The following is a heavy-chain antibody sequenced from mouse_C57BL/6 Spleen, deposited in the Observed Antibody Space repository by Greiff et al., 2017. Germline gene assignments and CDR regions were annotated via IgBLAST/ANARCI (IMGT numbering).Heavy chain of an antibody. CDR3: ARYGITTGYYAMDY. D-gene: IGHD2-4*01. Sequence: QVQLQQSGPELVKPGASVKISCKASGYAFSSSWMNWVKPRPGKGLEWIGRIYPGDGNTNYNGKFKGKATLTADTTSSTAYMQLSSLTSEDSEVYCCARYGITTGYYAMDYWGQGTSVTVSS. CDR1: GYAFSSSW. V-gene: IGHV1-82*01. CDR2: IYPGDGNT. J-gene: IGHJ4*01.